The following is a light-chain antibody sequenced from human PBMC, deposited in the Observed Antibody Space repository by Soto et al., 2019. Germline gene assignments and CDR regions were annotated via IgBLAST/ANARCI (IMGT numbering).Light chain of an antibody. V-gene: IGLV1-44*01. CDR1: SSNIGTSS. Sequence: QPALTQPHSASGTPGQRVTISCSGSSSNIGTSSVHWFQQLPGTAPKLLISTTNQRPSGVPERFSGSKSGTSASLAISGLQSEDEADYYCAAWDDSLNGHVFGTGTRSPS. CDR3: AAWDDSLNGHV. J-gene: IGLJ1*01. CDR2: TTN.